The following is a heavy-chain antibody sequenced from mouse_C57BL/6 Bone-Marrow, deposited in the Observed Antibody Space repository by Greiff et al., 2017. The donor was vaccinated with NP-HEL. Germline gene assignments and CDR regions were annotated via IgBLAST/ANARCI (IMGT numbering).Heavy chain of an antibody. CDR2: IYPRSGNT. V-gene: IGHV1-81*01. Sequence: VQGVESGAELARPGASVKLSCKASGYTFTSYGISWVKQRTGQGLEWIGEIYPRSGNTYYNEKFKGKATLTADKSSSTANSELRSLTSEDSAVYFCARKRELPYYFDYWGQGTTLTGSS. CDR3: ARKRELPYYFDY. J-gene: IGHJ2*01. D-gene: IGHD1-3*01. CDR1: GYTFTSYG.